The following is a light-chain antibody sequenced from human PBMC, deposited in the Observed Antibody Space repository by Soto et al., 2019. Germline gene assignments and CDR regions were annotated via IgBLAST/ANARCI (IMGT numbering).Light chain of an antibody. CDR2: GAS. CDR1: QSVSSN. Sequence: EMVMTQSPATLSVSPGARAPLSCRASQSVSSNLAWYQQKPGQAPRLLIYGASTRATGIPARFSGSGSGTEFTLTITSLQSEDFAVYYCQQYKKWPWTFGQGTKVDI. J-gene: IGKJ1*01. V-gene: IGKV3-15*01. CDR3: QQYKKWPWT.